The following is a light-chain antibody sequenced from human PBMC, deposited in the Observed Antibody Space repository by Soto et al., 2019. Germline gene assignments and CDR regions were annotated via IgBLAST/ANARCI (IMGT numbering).Light chain of an antibody. CDR2: DDS. J-gene: IGLJ3*02. V-gene: IGLV3-21*02. CDR1: KIGSKS. Sequence: SYELTQPPSVSVAPGQTARISCGGDKIGSKSVHWYQQKAGQTPVLVVYDDSDRPSGIPERFSGSNSANTASLIISRVEGGDEADYYCQVWDSSSDHVVFGGGTKLTVL. CDR3: QVWDSSSDHVV.